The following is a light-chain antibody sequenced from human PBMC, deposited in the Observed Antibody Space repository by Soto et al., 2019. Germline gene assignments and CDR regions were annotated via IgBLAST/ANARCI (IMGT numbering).Light chain of an antibody. V-gene: IGKV1-33*01. CDR2: DAS. CDR1: QAINNY. Sequence: DIQMTQSPSSLSASVGDRVTITCQASQAINNYLHWYQQKPGKAPKLLIYDASNLEKGAPSRFSGSGSGTDFTFTISSLQPEDIATYYCQQFEKLPLAFGGGTKVDIK. CDR3: QQFEKLPLA. J-gene: IGKJ4*01.